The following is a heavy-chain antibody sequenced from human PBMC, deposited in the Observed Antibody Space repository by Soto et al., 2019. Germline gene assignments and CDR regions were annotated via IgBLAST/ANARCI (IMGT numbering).Heavy chain of an antibody. D-gene: IGHD2-2*01. CDR3: ARSVVVPAAMFWFDP. Sequence: GASVQVSCKASGGTFSSYTISWVRQAPGQGLEWMGRIIPILGIANYAQKFQGRVTITADKSTSTAYMELSSLRSEDTAVYYCARSVVVPAAMFWFDPWGQGTLVTVSS. J-gene: IGHJ5*02. CDR1: GGTFSSYT. CDR2: IIPILGIA. V-gene: IGHV1-69*02.